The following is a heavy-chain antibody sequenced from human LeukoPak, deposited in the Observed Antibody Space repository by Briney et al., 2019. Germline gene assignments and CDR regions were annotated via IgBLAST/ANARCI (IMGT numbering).Heavy chain of an antibody. CDR3: AGTDYYDSQGDY. J-gene: IGHJ4*02. V-gene: IGHV1-2*02. CDR1: GYTFTGYY. CDR2: INPNSGGT. D-gene: IGHD3-22*01. Sequence: GAAVRVSCKASGYTFTGYYMHWVRQAPGQGLWWMGWINPNSGGTKYAQKFQGRVTMTRDTSISTAYMELSRLRSDDTAVYYCAGTDYYDSQGDYWGQGTLVTVSS.